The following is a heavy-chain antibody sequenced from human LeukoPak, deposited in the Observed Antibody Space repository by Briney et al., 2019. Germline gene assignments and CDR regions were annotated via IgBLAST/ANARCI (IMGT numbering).Heavy chain of an antibody. Sequence: ASVKVSCKASGYTFTSYYMHWVRQAPVQGLEWMGIINPSGGSTSYAQKFQGRVTMTRDTSTSTVYMELSSLRSEDTAVCYCARDQAVVTPIDYYYYGMDVWGQGTTVTVSS. CDR3: ARDQAVVTPIDYYYYGMDV. CDR2: INPSGGST. V-gene: IGHV1-46*01. D-gene: IGHD4-23*01. J-gene: IGHJ6*02. CDR1: GYTFTSYY.